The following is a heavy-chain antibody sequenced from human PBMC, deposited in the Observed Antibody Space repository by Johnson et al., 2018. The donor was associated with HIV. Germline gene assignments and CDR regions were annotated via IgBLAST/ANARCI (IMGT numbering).Heavy chain of an antibody. J-gene: IGHJ3*02. V-gene: IGHV3-20*04. D-gene: IGHD1-26*01. CDR3: ARDRGERLGPYDAFDI. Sequence: VQLVESGGGVVWPGGSLRLSCAASGFTFDDYGMSWVRQAPGKGLEWVSGINWNGGSTGYADSVKGRFTISRDNAKNSLYLQMNSLRAEDTALYYGARDRGERLGPYDAFDIWGQGTMVTVSS. CDR2: INWNGGST. CDR1: GFTFDDYG.